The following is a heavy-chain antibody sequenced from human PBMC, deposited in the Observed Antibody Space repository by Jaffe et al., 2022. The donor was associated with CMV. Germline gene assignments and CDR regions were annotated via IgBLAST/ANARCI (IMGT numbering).Heavy chain of an antibody. CDR3: VLGRISADGLDP. CDR2: ITGSNTT. CDR1: GFTFSNYG. V-gene: IGHV3-23*04. J-gene: IGHJ5*02. Sequence: EVQLVESGGGLVQPGGSLRLSCATSGFTFSNYGMSWVRQAPGKGLEWVSSITGSNTTYYGKSVKGRFTISRDNSRNTLHLQMNSLRAEDTALYYCVLGRISADGLDPWGQGTLVTVSS. D-gene: IGHD3-16*01.